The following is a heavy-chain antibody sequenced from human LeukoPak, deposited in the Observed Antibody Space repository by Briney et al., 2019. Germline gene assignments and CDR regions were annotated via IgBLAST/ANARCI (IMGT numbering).Heavy chain of an antibody. D-gene: IGHD3-22*01. J-gene: IGHJ5*02. CDR3: ARVTYYYDSSGFVGFDP. Sequence: ASVKVSCKASGYTFTSYDINWVRQATGQGLEWMGWINPNTGGTNYAQKFQGRVTMTRDTSISTAYMELSRLRSDDTAVYYCARVTYYYDSSGFVGFDPWGQGTLVTVSS. V-gene: IGHV1-2*02. CDR1: GYTFTSYD. CDR2: INPNTGGT.